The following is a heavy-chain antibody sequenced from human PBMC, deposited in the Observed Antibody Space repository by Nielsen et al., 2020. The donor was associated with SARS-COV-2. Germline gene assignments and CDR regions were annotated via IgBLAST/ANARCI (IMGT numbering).Heavy chain of an antibody. J-gene: IGHJ4*02. V-gene: IGHV3-30*18. CDR2: ISYDGSNK. CDR3: AKGGTGSYYDYFDY. Sequence: GGSLRLSCAASGFTFSSYGMHWVRQAPGKGLEWVAVISYDGSNKYYADSVKGRFTISRDNSKNTLYLQMNNLRAEDTAVYYCAKGGTGSYYDYFDYWGQGTLVTVSS. CDR1: GFTFSSYG. D-gene: IGHD1-26*01.